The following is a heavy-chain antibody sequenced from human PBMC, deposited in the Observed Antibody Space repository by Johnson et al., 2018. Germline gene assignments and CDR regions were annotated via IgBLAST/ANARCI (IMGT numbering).Heavy chain of an antibody. J-gene: IGHJ3*02. CDR1: GFTFDGYA. CDR2: ISWNSGRI. CDR3: VKDAVQDYGDTQATFDI. V-gene: IGHV3-9*01. D-gene: IGHD4-17*01. Sequence: QLVESGGGLVQPGRSLRLSCAASGFTFDGYAMHWLRQGPGKGLEWVSGISWNSGRIKYGDSVKGRFTISRDNAKNSMFLEMNSLGTEDTALYYCVKDAVQDYGDTQATFDIWGQGTMVPVSS.